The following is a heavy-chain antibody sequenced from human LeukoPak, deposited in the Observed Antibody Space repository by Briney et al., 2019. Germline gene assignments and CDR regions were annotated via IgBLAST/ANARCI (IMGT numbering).Heavy chain of an antibody. CDR1: GGSISSYY. J-gene: IGHJ6*02. V-gene: IGHV4-4*07. D-gene: IGHD2-2*01. Sequence: SETLSLTCTVSGGSISSYYWSWIRQPAGKGLEWIGRIYTSGSTNYNPSLKSRVTMSVDTSKNQFSLKLSSVTAADTAVYYCAADCSSTSCHYYYGMDVWGQGTTVTVSS. CDR2: IYTSGST. CDR3: AADCSSTSCHYYYGMDV.